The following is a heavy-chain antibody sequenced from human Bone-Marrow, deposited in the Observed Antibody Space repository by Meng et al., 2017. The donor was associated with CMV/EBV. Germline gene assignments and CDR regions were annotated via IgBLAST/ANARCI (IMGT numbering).Heavy chain of an antibody. D-gene: IGHD3-10*01. CDR2: IYSGGST. CDR3: ASSSLLWFGESPHYYYGMDV. V-gene: IGHV3-53*01. J-gene: IGHJ6*02. Sequence: GGSLRLSCAASGFTFSTYAMSWVRQAPGKGLEWVSVIYSGGSTYYADSVKGRFTISRDNSKNTLYLQMNSLRAEDTAVYYCASSSLLWFGESPHYYYGMDVWGQGTTVTVSS. CDR1: GFTFSTYA.